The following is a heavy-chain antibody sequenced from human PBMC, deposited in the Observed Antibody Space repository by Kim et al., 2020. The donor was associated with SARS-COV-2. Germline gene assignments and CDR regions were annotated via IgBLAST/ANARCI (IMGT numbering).Heavy chain of an antibody. CDR1: GFTFDDYA. CDR2: ISWNSGSI. J-gene: IGHJ4*02. CDR3: AKDMGYYDILTGYSPFDY. Sequence: GGSLRLSCAASGFTFDDYAMHWVRQAPGKGLEWVSGISWNSGSIGYADSVKGRFTISRDNAKNSLYLQMNSLRAEDTALYYCAKDMGYYDILTGYSPFDYWGQGTLVTVSS. D-gene: IGHD3-9*01. V-gene: IGHV3-9*01.